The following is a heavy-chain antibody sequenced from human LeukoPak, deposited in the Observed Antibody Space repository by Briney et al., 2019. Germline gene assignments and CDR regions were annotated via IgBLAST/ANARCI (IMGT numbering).Heavy chain of an antibody. J-gene: IGHJ3*02. CDR2: TYYRSKWYN. D-gene: IGHD2-2*01. V-gene: IGHV6-1*01. Sequence: SQTLSLTCAISGDSVSSNSAAWNWIRRSPSRGLEWLGRTYYRSKWYNDYAVSVKSRITINPDTSKNQFSLQLNSVTPEDTAVYYCARVVQVYCSSTSCYVGAFDIWGQGTMVTVSS. CDR1: GDSVSSNSAA. CDR3: ARVVQVYCSSTSCYVGAFDI.